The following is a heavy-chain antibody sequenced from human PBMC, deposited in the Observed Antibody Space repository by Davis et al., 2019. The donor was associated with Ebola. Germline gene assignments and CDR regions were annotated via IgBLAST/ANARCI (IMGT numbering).Heavy chain of an antibody. Sequence: SETLSLTCTVSAASTSSRSYYWGCIRPPPGKGLDWVGRFSYGDNTHYYNPSLRSRVTISVDTSRNQFSLKLSSATAADTAVYYCARPWYSGTYYDAYDIWGQGTMVAVSS. V-gene: IGHV4-39*01. D-gene: IGHD1-26*01. CDR3: ARPWYSGTYYDAYDI. CDR2: FSYGDNT. CDR1: AASTSSRSYY. J-gene: IGHJ3*02.